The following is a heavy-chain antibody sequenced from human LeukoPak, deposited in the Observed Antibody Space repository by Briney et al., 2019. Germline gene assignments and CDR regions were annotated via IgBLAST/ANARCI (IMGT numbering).Heavy chain of an antibody. CDR2: IIPILGIA. CDR1: GGTFSSYT. J-gene: IGHJ4*02. V-gene: IGHV1-69*02. Sequence: GASVRVSCKASGGTFSSYTISWVRQAPGQGLEWMGRIIPILGIANYAQKFQGRVTITADKSTSTAYMELSSLRSEDTAVYYCAISIVATILDYWGQGTLVTVSS. CDR3: AISIVATILDY. D-gene: IGHD5-12*01.